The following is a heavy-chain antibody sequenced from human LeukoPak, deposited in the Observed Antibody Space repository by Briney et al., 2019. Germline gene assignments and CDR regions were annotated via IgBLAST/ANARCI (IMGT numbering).Heavy chain of an antibody. J-gene: IGHJ4*02. CDR1: GYTFTSCG. Sequence: GASVKVSCKASGYTFTSCGVTWVRQATGQGLEWMGWMNPKSGNTGSAQRFQGRVTMTRDTSISTAYMELSSLRSEDTTVYYCARVWGAIDYWGQGTLVTVSS. V-gene: IGHV1-8*01. D-gene: IGHD1-26*01. CDR3: ARVWGAIDY. CDR2: MNPKSGNT.